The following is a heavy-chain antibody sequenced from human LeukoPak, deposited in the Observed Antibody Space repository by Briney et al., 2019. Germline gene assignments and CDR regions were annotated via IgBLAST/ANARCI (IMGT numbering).Heavy chain of an antibody. J-gene: IGHJ4*02. Sequence: SGPTLVKPTQTLTLTCTFSGFSLGTRGVGVAWIRQPPGKALEWLALLYWNDDKRYNPSLKSRLTITKDTSKDQVVLTMTIMDPVDTATYYCAHIGSCSSVTCLPFDYWGQGTLVTVSS. D-gene: IGHD2-2*01. V-gene: IGHV2-5*01. CDR1: GFSLGTRGVG. CDR3: AHIGSCSSVTCLPFDY. CDR2: LYWNDDK.